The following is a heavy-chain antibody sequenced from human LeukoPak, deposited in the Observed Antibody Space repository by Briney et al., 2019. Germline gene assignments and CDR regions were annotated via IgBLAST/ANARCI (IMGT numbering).Heavy chain of an antibody. CDR3: AKDIYSSSRYYYYGMDV. CDR1: GFTLDDYA. D-gene: IGHD6-13*01. CDR2: ISWNSGSI. V-gene: IGHV3-9*01. J-gene: IGHJ6*02. Sequence: PGGSLRLSCAASGFTLDDYAMHWVRQAPGKGLEWVSGISWNSGSIGYADSVKGRFTISRDNAKNSLYLQMNSLRAEDTALYYCAKDIYSSSRYYYYGMDVWGQGTTVTVSS.